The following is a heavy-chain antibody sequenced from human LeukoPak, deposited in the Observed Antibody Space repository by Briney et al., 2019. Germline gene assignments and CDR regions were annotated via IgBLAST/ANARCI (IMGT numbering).Heavy chain of an antibody. CDR1: GGSISSYY. CDR3: ARDAYYYDSSGYYYVYYYYMDV. D-gene: IGHD3-22*01. V-gene: IGHV4-59*01. J-gene: IGHJ6*03. CDR2: IYYSGST. Sequence: SETLSLTCTVSGGSISSYYWTWIRQPPGKGLEWIGYIYYSGSTKYNPSLKSRVTISIDTSKNQFSLKLSSVTAADTAVYYCARDAYYYDSSGYYYVYYYYMDVWGKGTTVTISS.